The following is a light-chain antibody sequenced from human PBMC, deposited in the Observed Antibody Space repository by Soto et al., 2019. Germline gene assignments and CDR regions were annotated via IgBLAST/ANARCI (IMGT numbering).Light chain of an antibody. Sequence: DIQMTQSPSTLSASVGDRVIITCRASQSISTWLAWYQQTPGKAPKLLIYKASSLQTGSPSRFSGSGSGTEFTLTISSLEPDDFATYYCQQYNYHPWTFGQGTKVDIK. CDR1: QSISTW. CDR3: QQYNYHPWT. CDR2: KAS. J-gene: IGKJ1*01. V-gene: IGKV1-5*03.